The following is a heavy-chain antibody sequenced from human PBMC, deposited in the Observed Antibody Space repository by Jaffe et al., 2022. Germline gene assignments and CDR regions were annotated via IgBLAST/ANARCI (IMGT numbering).Heavy chain of an antibody. CDR3: AKDHYLWFRELLAMDV. V-gene: IGHV3-30*02. D-gene: IGHD3-10*01. J-gene: IGHJ6*04. CDR1: GFTFSSYG. Sequence: QVQLVESGGGVVQPGGSLRLSCAASGFTFSSYGMHWVRQAPGKGLEWVAFIRYDGSNKYYADSVKGRFTISRDNSKNTLYLQMNSLRAEDTAVYYCAKDHYLWFRELLAMDVWGKGTTVTVSS. CDR2: IRYDGSNK.